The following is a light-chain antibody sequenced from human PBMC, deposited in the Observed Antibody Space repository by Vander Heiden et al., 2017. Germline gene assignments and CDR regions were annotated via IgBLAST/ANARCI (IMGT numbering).Light chain of an antibody. CDR3: SSYTSSSTLV. V-gene: IGLV2-14*01. CDR1: SSDVGGYNY. CDR2: EVS. J-gene: IGLJ2*01. Sequence: QSALTQPASVSGSPGQSITISCTGTSSDVGGYNYVSWYQQHPGKAPKLMIYEVSNRPSGVSNRFSGSKSGNTASLTISGLQAEDEADYYCSSYTSSSTLVLGGGTKLTV.